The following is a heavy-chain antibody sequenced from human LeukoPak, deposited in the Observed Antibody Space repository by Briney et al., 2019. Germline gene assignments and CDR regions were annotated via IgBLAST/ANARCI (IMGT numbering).Heavy chain of an antibody. D-gene: IGHD4-17*01. CDR2: IYYTGST. V-gene: IGHV4-59*01. Sequence: SETLSLTCTVSGASISGYSWTWIRQPPGKGLEWIGYIYYTGSTKYNPSLKSRVTISIDTSKNQFSLNLSSVTAADTAVYYCARATYGDLPYDYWGQGTLVTVSS. J-gene: IGHJ4*02. CDR1: GASISGYS. CDR3: ARATYGDLPYDY.